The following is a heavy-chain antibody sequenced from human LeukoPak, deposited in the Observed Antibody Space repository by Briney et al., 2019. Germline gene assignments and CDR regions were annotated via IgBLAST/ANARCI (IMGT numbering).Heavy chain of an antibody. CDR3: AKDPHDDYVDAFDI. CDR2: IRGTGGSS. D-gene: IGHD3-16*01. V-gene: IGHV3-23*01. J-gene: IGHJ3*02. Sequence: GGSLGLSCAASGFTFASYAMTWVRQAPGKGLEWVSSIRGTGGSSYYADSVKGRFTISRDNFKNTLYLQMNSLRAEDTAVYYCAKDPHDDYVDAFDIWGQGTMVTVSS. CDR1: GFTFASYA.